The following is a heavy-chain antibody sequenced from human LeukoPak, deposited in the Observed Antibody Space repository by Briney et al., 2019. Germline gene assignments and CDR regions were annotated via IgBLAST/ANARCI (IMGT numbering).Heavy chain of an antibody. CDR3: AKGSRMTDS. CDR2: ISASGDST. J-gene: IGHJ5*01. Sequence: GGSLRLSCAASGFTFSSSAMSWVRQAPGKGLEWVSLISASGDSTYHTDSVKGRFTISRDNSKNTLYLQMNSLRAEDTAIYYCAKGSRMTDSWGQGTLVTVSS. V-gene: IGHV3-23*01. D-gene: IGHD3-10*01. CDR1: GFTFSSSA.